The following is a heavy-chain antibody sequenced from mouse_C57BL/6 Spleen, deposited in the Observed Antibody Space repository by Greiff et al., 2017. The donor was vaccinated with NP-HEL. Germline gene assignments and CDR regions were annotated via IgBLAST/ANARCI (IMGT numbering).Heavy chain of an antibody. CDR2: INPSNGGT. D-gene: IGHD2-4*01. CDR1: GYTFTSHW. V-gene: IGHV1-53*01. CDR3: ARSGGYDYYYFDY. J-gene: IGHJ2*01. Sequence: VQLQQPGTELVKPGASVKLSCKASGYTFTSHWMHWVKQRPGQGLEWIGNINPSNGGTNYNEKFKSKATRTVDKASSTAYMQRSSLTSEDSAVYYCARSGGYDYYYFDYWGQGTTLTVSS.